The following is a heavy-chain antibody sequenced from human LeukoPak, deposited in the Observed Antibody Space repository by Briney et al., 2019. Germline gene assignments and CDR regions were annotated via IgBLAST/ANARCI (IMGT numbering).Heavy chain of an antibody. Sequence: PGGSLRLSCAASGFTFSSYAMSWVRQAPGKGLEWVSVISGSGGNTYYADSVKGRFTISRDNSKNTLYLQMNSLRAEDTAVYYCAKDRASGYSSSWYWGNWFDPWGQGTLVTVSS. J-gene: IGHJ5*02. CDR1: GFTFSSYA. CDR2: ISGSGGNT. D-gene: IGHD6-13*01. V-gene: IGHV3-23*01. CDR3: AKDRASGYSSSWYWGNWFDP.